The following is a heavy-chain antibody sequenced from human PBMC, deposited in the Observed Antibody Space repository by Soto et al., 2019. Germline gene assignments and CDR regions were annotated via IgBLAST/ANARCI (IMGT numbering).Heavy chain of an antibody. CDR3: ARVSTALSTTVTTHYFDY. D-gene: IGHD4-17*01. Sequence: QVQLVQSGAEVKKPGASVKVSCKASGYTFTSYYMHWVRQAPGQGLEWMGIINPSGGSTSYAQKFQGRVTMTRDTSTSTVYTELSSLRSEDTAVYYCARVSTALSTTVTTHYFDYWGQGTLVTVSS. CDR1: GYTFTSYY. CDR2: INPSGGST. J-gene: IGHJ4*02. V-gene: IGHV1-46*03.